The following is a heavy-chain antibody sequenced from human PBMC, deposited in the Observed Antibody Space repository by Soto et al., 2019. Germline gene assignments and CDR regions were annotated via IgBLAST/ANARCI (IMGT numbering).Heavy chain of an antibody. CDR3: AKGYDGLFDY. J-gene: IGHJ4*02. V-gene: IGHV3-30-3*01. Sequence: GGSLRLSCAASGFTFSSYAMHWVRQAPGKGLEWVAVISYDGSNKYYADSVKGRFTISRDNSKNTLYLQMNSLRAEDTAVYYCAKGYDGLFDYWGQGTLVTVSS. CDR1: GFTFSSYA. D-gene: IGHD1-1*01. CDR2: ISYDGSNK.